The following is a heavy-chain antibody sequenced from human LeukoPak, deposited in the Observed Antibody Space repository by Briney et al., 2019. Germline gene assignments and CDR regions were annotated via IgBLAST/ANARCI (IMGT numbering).Heavy chain of an antibody. Sequence: QPGGSQRLSCASSGFTFSSYAMHWVRQAPGKGLEWVAVISYDGSNKYYADSVKGRFTISRDNSKNTLYLQMNSLRAEDTAVHYCARDKGLDYWGQGTLVTVSS. V-gene: IGHV3-30*04. J-gene: IGHJ4*02. CDR2: ISYDGSNK. CDR1: GFTFSSYA. CDR3: ARDKGLDY.